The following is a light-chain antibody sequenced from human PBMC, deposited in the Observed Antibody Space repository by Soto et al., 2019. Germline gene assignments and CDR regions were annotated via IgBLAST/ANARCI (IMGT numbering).Light chain of an antibody. CDR2: DIN. Sequence: QSALTQRASVSGSPGQSITISCTGTSSDVGNYIFVSWYRQHPGKAPKLMIYDINNRPSGVSNRFSGSKSGNTASLTISGLQAEDEADYYCVSYTPSASYVFGTGNKVTVL. V-gene: IGLV2-14*01. CDR3: VSYTPSASYV. CDR1: SSDVGNYIF. J-gene: IGLJ1*01.